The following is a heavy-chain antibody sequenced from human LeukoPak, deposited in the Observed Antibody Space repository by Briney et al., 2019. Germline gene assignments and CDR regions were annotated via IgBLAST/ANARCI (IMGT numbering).Heavy chain of an antibody. CDR3: ARGPLITMVRRVMTTFDY. J-gene: IGHJ4*02. CDR1: GGSFSGYY. CDR2: INHSGST. V-gene: IGHV4-34*01. Sequence: PSETLSLTCAVYGGSFSGYYWSWIRQPPGKGLEWIGEINHSGSTNYNPSLKSRVTISVDTSKNQFSLKLSSVTAADTAVYYCARGPLITMVRRVMTTFDYWGQGTLVTVSS. D-gene: IGHD3-10*01.